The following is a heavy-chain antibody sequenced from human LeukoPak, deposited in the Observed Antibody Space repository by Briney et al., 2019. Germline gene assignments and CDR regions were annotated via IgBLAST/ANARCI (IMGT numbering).Heavy chain of an antibody. CDR2: IYYSGST. Sequence: SETLSLTCTVSGGSISSSSYYWGWIRQPPGKGLEWIGSIYYSGSTYYNPSLKSRVTISVDTSKNQFSLKLSSVTAADTAVYYCARRRFYGSGSYSPFDPWGQGTLVTVSS. J-gene: IGHJ5*02. CDR3: ARRRFYGSGSYSPFDP. D-gene: IGHD3-10*01. V-gene: IGHV4-39*01. CDR1: GGSISSSSYY.